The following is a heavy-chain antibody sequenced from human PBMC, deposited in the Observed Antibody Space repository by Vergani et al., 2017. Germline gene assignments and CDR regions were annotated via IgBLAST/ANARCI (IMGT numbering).Heavy chain of an antibody. V-gene: IGHV4-39*01. J-gene: IGHJ4*02. CDR2: IYYSGST. D-gene: IGHD6-6*01. CDR3: ARRGTIAARPRFDY. Sequence: QLQLQESGPGLVKPSETLSLTCTVSGGSISSSSYYWGWIRQPPGKGLEWIGSIYYSGSTYYNPSLKSRVTISVDTSKNQFSLKLSSVTAADTAVYYCARRGTIAARPRFDYWGQGTPVTVSS. CDR1: GGSISSSSYY.